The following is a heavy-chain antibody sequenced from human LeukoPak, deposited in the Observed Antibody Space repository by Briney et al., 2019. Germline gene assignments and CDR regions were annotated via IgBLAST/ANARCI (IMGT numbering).Heavy chain of an antibody. CDR1: GFTFSSYS. CDR3: GKDRFFNYYVFGELVY. Sequence: GGSLRLSCAASGFTFSSYSMNWVRQAPGKGLEWVSSISGSAATISYADSVKGRFTISRDNSKNTLSLQMNSLRAEDTAIYYCGKDRFFNYYVFGELVYGGREPLVTVSS. J-gene: IGHJ4*02. V-gene: IGHV3-23*01. CDR2: ISGSAATI. D-gene: IGHD3-10*02.